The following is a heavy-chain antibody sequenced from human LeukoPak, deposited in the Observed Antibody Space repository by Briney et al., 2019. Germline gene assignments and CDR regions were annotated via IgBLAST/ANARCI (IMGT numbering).Heavy chain of an antibody. Sequence: SETLSLTCSVSGGSINNYYWSWIRQPAGKGLEWIGRIYTSASTNYNPSLKSRVTMSVDTSKNQFSLKLSSVTAADTAVYYCAREGYYDSSGYYCWFDPWGQGTLVTVSS. D-gene: IGHD3-22*01. CDR2: IYTSAST. V-gene: IGHV4-4*07. J-gene: IGHJ5*02. CDR1: GGSINNYY. CDR3: AREGYYDSSGYYCWFDP.